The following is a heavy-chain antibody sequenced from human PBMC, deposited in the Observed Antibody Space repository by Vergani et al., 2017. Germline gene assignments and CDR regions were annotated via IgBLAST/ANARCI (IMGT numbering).Heavy chain of an antibody. CDR1: GYTFTSYD. V-gene: IGHV1-8*01. CDR2: MNPNSGNT. Sequence: VSCKASGYTFTSYDINWVRQATGQGLEWMGWMNPNSGNTGYAQKFQGRVTMTRNTSISTAYMELSSLRSEDTAVYYCARGDYSNYLYYFDYWGQGTLVTVSS. CDR3: ARGDYSNYLYYFDY. J-gene: IGHJ4*02. D-gene: IGHD4-11*01.